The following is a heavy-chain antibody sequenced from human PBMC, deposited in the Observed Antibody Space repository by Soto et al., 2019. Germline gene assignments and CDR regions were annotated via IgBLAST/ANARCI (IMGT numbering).Heavy chain of an antibody. J-gene: IGHJ4*02. CDR1: GASVTSGDYY. V-gene: IGHV4-30-4*01. D-gene: IGHD4-17*01. CDR2: IYNNGGS. Sequence: QVLLQESGPGLVKPSQTLSLTCTVSGASVTSGDYYWSCIRQPPGKGLEWIGYIYNNGGSYYNPALKGRLTISIDTSKNNFSLKLKSVTAADTAIYYCVGTGTTDDYLGRGTLVTVSS. CDR3: VGTGTTDDY.